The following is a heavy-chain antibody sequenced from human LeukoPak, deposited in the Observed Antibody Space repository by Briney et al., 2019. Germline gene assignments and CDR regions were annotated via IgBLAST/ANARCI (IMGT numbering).Heavy chain of an antibody. V-gene: IGHV3-11*01. D-gene: IGHD1-1*01. CDR2: ISSSGSTI. CDR3: AKATGTLGN. CDR1: GFTFSDYY. Sequence: SGGSLRLSCAASGFTFSDYYMSWIRQAPGKGLEWVSYISSSGSTIYYADSVKGRFTISRDNSKNTLYLQMNSLTAEDTAIYYCAKATGTLGNWGQGTLVTVSS. J-gene: IGHJ4*02.